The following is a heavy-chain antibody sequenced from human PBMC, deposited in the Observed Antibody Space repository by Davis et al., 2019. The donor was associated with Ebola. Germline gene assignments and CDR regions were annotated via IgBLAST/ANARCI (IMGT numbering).Heavy chain of an antibody. CDR3: ARDHSSLDY. V-gene: IGHV1-18*04. Sequence: ASVKVSCKASRYRFSNYDINWVRQAPGQGLEWLGWIGTYNGNTHYAQKLQGRITLTTDTSTTTAYMELRTLTSDDTAIYYCARDHSSLDYWGQGTLVTVSS. D-gene: IGHD6-13*01. J-gene: IGHJ4*02. CDR1: RYRFSNYD. CDR2: IGTYNGNT.